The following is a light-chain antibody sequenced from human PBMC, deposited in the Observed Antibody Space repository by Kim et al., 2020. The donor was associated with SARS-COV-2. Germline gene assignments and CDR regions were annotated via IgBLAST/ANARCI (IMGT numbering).Light chain of an antibody. J-gene: IGKJ1*01. Sequence: SAVGDRVTITCRASQSISAWLVWYQQKPGKAPNPLIYEASRLETGVPSRFSGSGFGTEFTLTISSLQPDDFATYFCQQYTKSPWTFGQGTKVEIK. CDR2: EAS. CDR1: QSISAW. V-gene: IGKV1-5*01. CDR3: QQYTKSPWT.